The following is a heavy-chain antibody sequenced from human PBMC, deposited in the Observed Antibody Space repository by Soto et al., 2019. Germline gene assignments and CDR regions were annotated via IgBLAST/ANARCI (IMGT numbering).Heavy chain of an antibody. D-gene: IGHD1-26*01. V-gene: IGHV1-24*01. CDR3: ASLGSGSPDDWFDP. J-gene: IGHJ5*02. Sequence: ASMKVSCKVSGYTLTELSMHWVRQAPGKGLEWMGGFDPEDGETIYAQKFQGRVTMTEDTSTDTAYMELSSLRSEDTAVYYCASLGSGSPDDWFDPWGQGTLVTVSS. CDR2: FDPEDGET. CDR1: GYTLTELS.